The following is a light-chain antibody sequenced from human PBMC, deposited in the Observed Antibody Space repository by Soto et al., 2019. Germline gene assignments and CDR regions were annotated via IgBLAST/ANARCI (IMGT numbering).Light chain of an antibody. CDR3: PKYNSAPFT. J-gene: IGKJ4*01. CDR1: PAISHY. V-gene: IGKV1-27*01. CDR2: AAS. Sequence: DIQITQSPSSVSASVGARVTIACRAGPAISHYLAWYQQKPGEVPKVLIYAASPLPSGVPSRFSGSGSGTDDTVTTTRRQPGDVGTPDYPKYNSAPFTFGRGTKV.